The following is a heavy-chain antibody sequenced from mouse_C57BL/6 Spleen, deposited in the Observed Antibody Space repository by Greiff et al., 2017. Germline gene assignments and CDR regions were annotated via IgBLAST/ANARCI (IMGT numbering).Heavy chain of an antibody. Sequence: EVMLVESGGGLVQPGGSMKLSCVASGFTFSNYWMNWVRQSPEKGLEWVAQIRLKSDNYATHYAESVKGRFTISRDDSKSSVYLQMNNLRAEDTGIYYCTLITTVVAFDYWGQGTTLTVSS. J-gene: IGHJ2*01. CDR2: IRLKSDNYAT. CDR1: GFTFSNYW. D-gene: IGHD1-1*01. V-gene: IGHV6-3*01. CDR3: TLITTVVAFDY.